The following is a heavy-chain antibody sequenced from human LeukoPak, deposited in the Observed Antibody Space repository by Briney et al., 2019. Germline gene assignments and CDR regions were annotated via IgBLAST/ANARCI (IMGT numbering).Heavy chain of an antibody. J-gene: IGHJ6*02. D-gene: IGHD2-21*02. CDR1: GFTFSSYA. V-gene: IGHV4-34*01. CDR3: ARGPIIVVVTRPLYGMDV. Sequence: GSLRLSCAASGFTFSSYAMSWVRQPPGKGLEWIGEINHSGSTNYNPSLKSRVTISVDMSKNQFSLKLSSVTAADTAVYYCARGPIIVVVTRPLYGMDVWGQGTTVTVSS. CDR2: INHSGST.